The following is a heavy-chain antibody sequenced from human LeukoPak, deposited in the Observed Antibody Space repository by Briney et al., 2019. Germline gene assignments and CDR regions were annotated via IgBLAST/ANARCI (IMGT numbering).Heavy chain of an antibody. J-gene: IGHJ4*02. V-gene: IGHV4-31*03. D-gene: IGHD3-10*01. CDR3: ARVNYGSATKEDY. CDR1: GVSISSGGYY. Sequence: SQTLSLTCTVSGVSISSGGYYWSWIRQHPGKGLEWIGYIYYSGSAYYNPSLKSRVTISVDTSENQFSLKLSSVIAADTAVYYCARVNYGSATKEDYWGQGTLVTVSS. CDR2: IYYSGSA.